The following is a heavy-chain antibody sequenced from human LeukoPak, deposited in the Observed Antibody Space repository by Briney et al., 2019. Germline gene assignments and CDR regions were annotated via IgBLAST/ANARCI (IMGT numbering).Heavy chain of an antibody. CDR1: GFTFSNYE. J-gene: IGHJ6*03. CDR2: IRYDGSKK. D-gene: IGHD3-3*01. V-gene: IGHV3-30*02. Sequence: GGSLRPSCEAPGFTFSNYERHWVRQAPGKGLEWVAFIRYDGSKKNYADSVKGRFTISRDNSKNTLYLQVNSLRAEDTAVFYCAKDYDFWSGYHMDVWGKGTTVTVSS. CDR3: AKDYDFWSGYHMDV.